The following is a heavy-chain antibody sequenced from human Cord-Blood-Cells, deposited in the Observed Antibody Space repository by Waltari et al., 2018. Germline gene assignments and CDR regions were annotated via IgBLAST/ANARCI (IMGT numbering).Heavy chain of an antibody. D-gene: IGHD7-27*01. CDR3: ARDNWGGIFFDY. CDR2: INPNSGGT. Sequence: QVQLVQSGAEVKKPGASVKVSCKASGYTFTGYYMHWVRQAPGQGLEWMGWINPNSGGTNYAQKVQGRVTMTRDTSISTAYMELSRLRSDDTAVYYCARDNWGGIFFDYWGQGTLVTVSS. J-gene: IGHJ4*02. V-gene: IGHV1-2*02. CDR1: GYTFTGYY.